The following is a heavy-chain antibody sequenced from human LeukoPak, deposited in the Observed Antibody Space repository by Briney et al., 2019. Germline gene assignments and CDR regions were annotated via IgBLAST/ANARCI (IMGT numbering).Heavy chain of an antibody. CDR1: GYTFTGYY. J-gene: IGHJ4*02. Sequence: GASVKVSCKASGYTFTGYYMHWVRQAPGQGLEWMGRITPNTGDTIYAQRFQGRATVTRDTSISAAYMELSSLTSDDTAIYYCARDLVGGIWSAGFWGQGTLVTVSS. CDR2: ITPNTGDT. CDR3: ARDLVGGIWSAGF. V-gene: IGHV1-2*06. D-gene: IGHD3-3*01.